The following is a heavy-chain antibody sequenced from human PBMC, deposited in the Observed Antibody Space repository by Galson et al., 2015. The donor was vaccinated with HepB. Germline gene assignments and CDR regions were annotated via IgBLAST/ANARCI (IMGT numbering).Heavy chain of an antibody. D-gene: IGHD6-19*01. J-gene: IGHJ4*02. V-gene: IGHV3-21*01. CDR1: GFTFSSYS. CDR2: ISSSSSYI. CDR3: ARDPGAYSSGWSFKPPHFDY. Sequence: SLRLSCAASGFTFSSYSMNWVRQAPGKGLEWVSSISSSSSYIYYADSVKGRFTISRDNAKNSLYLQMNSLRAEDTAVYYCARDPGAYSSGWSFKPPHFDYWGQGTLVTVSS.